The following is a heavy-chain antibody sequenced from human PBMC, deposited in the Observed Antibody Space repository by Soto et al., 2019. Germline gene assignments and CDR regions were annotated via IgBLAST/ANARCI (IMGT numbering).Heavy chain of an antibody. CDR2: FDPENGET. J-gene: IGHJ5*02. D-gene: IGHD2-15*01. CDR1: GYTLSEVS. V-gene: IGHV1-24*01. CDR3: AIAAYCSGATCYSDYNWFDP. Sequence: ASVKVSCKVSGYTLSEVSIHWVRQTPGKGLEWMGGFDPENGETSYAQKFQGRVTLTEDTSTDTACLELSSLRSEDTAIYYCAIAAYCSGATCYSDYNWFDPWGQGTLVTVS.